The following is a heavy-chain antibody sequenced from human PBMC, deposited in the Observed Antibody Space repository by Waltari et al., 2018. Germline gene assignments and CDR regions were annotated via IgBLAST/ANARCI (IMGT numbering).Heavy chain of an antibody. CDR2: VYHSGST. V-gene: IGHV4-38-2*01. J-gene: IGHJ5*02. Sequence: QVQPQQSGPGLVKPSETLSLTCAVSGYSISNVYYWGWIRQPPGKGLEWIASVYHSGSTYYNPSLKSRVTISLDTSKSQFSLKLTSVAAADTAVYYCARQTYTGSLPDWFDPWGQGTLVTVSS. CDR1: GYSISNVYY. D-gene: IGHD1-26*01. CDR3: ARQTYTGSLPDWFDP.